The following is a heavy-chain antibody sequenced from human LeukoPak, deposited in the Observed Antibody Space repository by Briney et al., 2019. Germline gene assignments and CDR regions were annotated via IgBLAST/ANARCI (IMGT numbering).Heavy chain of an antibody. CDR3: AHSSSYVYKFEY. D-gene: IGHD6-6*01. J-gene: IGHJ4*02. Sequence: GGSLRLSCAASGFTFSSYWMHWVRQAPGKGLMWVSRINSDGSSTSYADSVKGRFTISRDNAKNTLYLQMNSLRAEDTAVYYCAHSSSYVYKFEYWGQGTLVTVSS. CDR2: INSDGSST. CDR1: GFTFSSYW. V-gene: IGHV3-74*01.